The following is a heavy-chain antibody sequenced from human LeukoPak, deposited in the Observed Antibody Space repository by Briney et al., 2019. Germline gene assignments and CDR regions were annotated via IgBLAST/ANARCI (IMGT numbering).Heavy chain of an antibody. J-gene: IGHJ4*02. CDR1: GFTFSSYW. V-gene: IGHV3-21*01. Sequence: PGGSLRLSCAASGFTFSSYWMHWVRQAPGKGLEWVSSISSSSSYIYYADSVKGRFTISRDNAKNSLYLQMNSLRAEDTAVYYCARDEPSGWPSLQDYWGQGTLVTVSS. CDR3: ARDEPSGWPSLQDY. D-gene: IGHD6-19*01. CDR2: ISSSSSYI.